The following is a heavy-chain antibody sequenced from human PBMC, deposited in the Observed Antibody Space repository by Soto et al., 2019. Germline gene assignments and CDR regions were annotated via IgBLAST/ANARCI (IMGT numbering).Heavy chain of an antibody. CDR1: GFTFSSYG. CDR2: IWYDGSNK. D-gene: IGHD4-17*01. CDR3: ARERGDYGGKYYYYYGMDV. V-gene: IGHV3-33*01. Sequence: PGGSLRLSCAASGFTFSSYGMHWVRQAPGKGLEWVAVIWYDGSNKYYADSVKGRFTISRDNSKNTLYLQMNSLRAEDTAVYYCARERGDYGGKYYYYYGMDVWGQGTTVTVFS. J-gene: IGHJ6*02.